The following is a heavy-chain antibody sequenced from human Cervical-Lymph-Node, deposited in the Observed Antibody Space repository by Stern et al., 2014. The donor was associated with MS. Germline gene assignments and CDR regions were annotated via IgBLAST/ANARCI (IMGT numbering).Heavy chain of an antibody. J-gene: IGHJ1*01. D-gene: IGHD4-17*01. Sequence: QLQLQESGPGLVKPSGTLSLTCAVSGGSITTSTWWTWVRQPPGKGLEWIGEIYHTGTTNYNPSLKRVTISVDKSKNQFSLKLRSVTAADTAFYYCTRRIYGDYGEWGQGTLATVSS. CDR3: TRRIYGDYGE. CDR2: IYHTGTT. V-gene: IGHV4-4*02. CDR1: GGSITTSTW.